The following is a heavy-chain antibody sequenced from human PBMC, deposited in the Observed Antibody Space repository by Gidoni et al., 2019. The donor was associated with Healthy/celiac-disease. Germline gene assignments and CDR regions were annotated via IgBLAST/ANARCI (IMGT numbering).Heavy chain of an antibody. D-gene: IGHD2-2*01. CDR2: ISGSGGST. V-gene: IGHV3-23*01. J-gene: IGHJ6*02. Sequence: EVQLLESGGGVVQPGGSLILSCAASGFTFSSYAISWVRQAPGKGLEWVSAISGSGGSTYYADSVKGRFTISRDNSKNTLYLQMNSLRAEDTAVYYCAKDGGIVVVPAARYYYGMDVWGQGTTVTVSS. CDR3: AKDGGIVVVPAARYYYGMDV. CDR1: GFTFSSYA.